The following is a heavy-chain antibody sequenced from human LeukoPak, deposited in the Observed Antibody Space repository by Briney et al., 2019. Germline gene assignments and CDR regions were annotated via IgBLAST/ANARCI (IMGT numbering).Heavy chain of an antibody. CDR3: ARGGDYKSTLFDC. CDR2: ISYSGTT. CDR1: GGSISSYY. D-gene: IGHD5-12*01. J-gene: IGHJ4*02. Sequence: PLETLSLTCTVSGGSISSYYWNWIRQPPGKGLEWIGYISYSGTTNYNPSLKSRVTISVDTSKKQFSLKLTSATAADTAVYYCARGGDYKSTLFDCWGQGTLVTVSS. V-gene: IGHV4-59*01.